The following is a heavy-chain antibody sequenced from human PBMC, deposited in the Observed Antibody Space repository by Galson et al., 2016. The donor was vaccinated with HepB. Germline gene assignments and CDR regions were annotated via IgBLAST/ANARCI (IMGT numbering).Heavy chain of an antibody. CDR1: GDSVSRNSAA. CDR3: ARGTGSGTAFDY. Sequence: CAISGDSVSRNSAAWFWIRQSPSRGLEWLGRTYFRSRWYKGYAVSVKSRMTITPDTSKNQFSLQLNSVTPEDTAVYYCARGTGSGTAFDYWGQGILVTVSS. V-gene: IGHV6-1*01. CDR2: TYFRSRWYK. D-gene: IGHD3-3*01. J-gene: IGHJ4*02.